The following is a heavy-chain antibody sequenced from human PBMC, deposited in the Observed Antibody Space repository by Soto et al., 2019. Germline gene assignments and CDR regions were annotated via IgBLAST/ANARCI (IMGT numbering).Heavy chain of an antibody. D-gene: IGHD6-19*01. CDR1: GFTFSTYA. CDR3: ARDKSPYSSGWHNRHFDY. Sequence: QVQLVESGGGVVQPGRSLRLSCAASGFTFSTYAMHWVRQAPGKGLEWVAVISYDGSNKYYADSVKGRFTSSRANSKNTLYLQMNSLRAEDTAVYYCARDKSPYSSGWHNRHFDYWGQGTLVTVSS. CDR2: ISYDGSNK. V-gene: IGHV3-30-3*01. J-gene: IGHJ4*02.